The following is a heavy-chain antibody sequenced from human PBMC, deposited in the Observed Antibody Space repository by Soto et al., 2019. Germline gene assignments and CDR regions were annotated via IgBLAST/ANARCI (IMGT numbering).Heavy chain of an antibody. V-gene: IGHV1-46*01. CDR1: GYTFTSYY. J-gene: IGHJ3*02. CDR3: ARDPALEMATIYRAFDI. CDR2: INHSGGST. D-gene: IGHD5-12*01. Sequence: GASVKVSCKASGYTFTSYYMHWVRQAPGQGLEWMGIINHSGGSTSYAQKFQGRVTMTRDTSTSTVYMELSSLRSEDTAVYYCARDPALEMATIYRAFDIWGQGTMVTVSS.